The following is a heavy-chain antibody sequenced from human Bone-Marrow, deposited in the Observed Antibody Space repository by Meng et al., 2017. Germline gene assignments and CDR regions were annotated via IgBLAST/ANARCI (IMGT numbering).Heavy chain of an antibody. CDR3: ARRVHDGTGHHYFDS. CDR1: GGSTTSTSYY. J-gene: IGHJ4*02. D-gene: IGHD1-7*01. V-gene: IGHV4-39*01. CDR2: IGYSGTI. Sequence: QLQLQESGPGLVKPSETLSLTCTVSGGSTTSTSYYWDWFRQSPAKGLEWIGTIGYSGTIVYNPSLSSRVTMTLDTSKNQFSLKLSSVTAPDTAVYYCARRVHDGTGHHYFDSWGQGTLVTVSS.